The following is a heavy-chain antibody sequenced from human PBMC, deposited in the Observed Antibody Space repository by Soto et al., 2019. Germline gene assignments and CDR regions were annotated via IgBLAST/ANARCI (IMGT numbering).Heavy chain of an antibody. CDR3: ASQNYDYVWGSYHYFDY. D-gene: IGHD3-16*02. CDR2: ISYDGSNK. V-gene: IGHV3-30-3*01. J-gene: IGHJ4*02. CDR1: GFTFSSYA. Sequence: GGSLRLSCAASGFTFSSYAMHWVRQAPGKGLEWVAVISYDGSNKYYADSVKGRFTISRDNSKNTLYLQMNSLRAEDTAVYYCASQNYDYVWGSYHYFDYWGQGTLVTFSS.